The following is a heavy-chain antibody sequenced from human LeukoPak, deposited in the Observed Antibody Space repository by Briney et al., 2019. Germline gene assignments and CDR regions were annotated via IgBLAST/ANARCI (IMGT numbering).Heavy chain of an antibody. D-gene: IGHD3-22*01. CDR1: GFTFSNCG. J-gene: IGHJ4*02. Sequence: PGGSLRLSCAASGFTFSNCGMTWVRQAPGKGLEWVSSISSSSSYIYYADSVKGRFTISRDNAKNSLYLQMNSLRAEDTAVYYCARLGMYDYDSSAYYYTWGQGTLVTVSS. V-gene: IGHV3-21*01. CDR2: ISSSSSYI. CDR3: ARLGMYDYDSSAYYYT.